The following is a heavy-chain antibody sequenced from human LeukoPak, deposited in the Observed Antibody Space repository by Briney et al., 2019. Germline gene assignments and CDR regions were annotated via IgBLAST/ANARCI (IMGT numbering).Heavy chain of an antibody. V-gene: IGHV4-59*08. CDR2: IYYSGST. J-gene: IGHJ5*02. Sequence: SETLSLTCTVSGGSISSYYWSWIRQPPGKGLEWIGYIYYSGSTNYNPSLESRVTISVDTSKNQFSLKLSSVTAADTAVYYCARSPSGSYYNGWFDPWGQGTLVTVSS. D-gene: IGHD3-10*01. CDR1: GGSISSYY. CDR3: ARSPSGSYYNGWFDP.